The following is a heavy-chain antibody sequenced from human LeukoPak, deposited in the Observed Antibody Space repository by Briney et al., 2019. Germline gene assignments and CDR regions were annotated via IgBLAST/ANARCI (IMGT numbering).Heavy chain of an antibody. CDR1: GFTFSSYS. D-gene: IGHD3-10*01. J-gene: IGHJ4*02. Sequence: PGGSLRLSCAASGFTFSSYSMNWVRQAPGEGLEWVSSISSSSSYIYYAHSVKGRFTISRDNAKNSLYLQMNSLRAEDTAVDYWWRADLDDLRGDWGQGTLVTVSS. CDR2: ISSSSSYI. V-gene: IGHV3-21*01. CDR3: WRADLDDLRGD.